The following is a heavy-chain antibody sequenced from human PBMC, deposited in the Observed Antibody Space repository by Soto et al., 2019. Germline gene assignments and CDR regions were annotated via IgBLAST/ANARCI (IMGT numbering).Heavy chain of an antibody. CDR2: IYYSGST. D-gene: IGHD7-27*01. CDR1: GGSISSYY. CDR3: ARGNNWGYFYYGMDV. Sequence: SETLSLTCTVSGGSISSYYWSWIRQPPGKGLEWIGYIYYSGSTNYNPSLKSRVTISVDTSKNQFSLKLSSVTAADTAVYYCARGNNWGYFYYGMDVWGQGTTVTVSS. J-gene: IGHJ6*02. V-gene: IGHV4-59*01.